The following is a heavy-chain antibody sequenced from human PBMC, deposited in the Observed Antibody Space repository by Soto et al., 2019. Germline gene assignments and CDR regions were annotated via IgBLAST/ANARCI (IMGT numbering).Heavy chain of an antibody. CDR1: GGSIGSYY. D-gene: IGHD6-13*01. V-gene: IGHV4-59*01. CDR2: IYYSDSI. CDR3: ASSNIAATGFYYYGMDV. Sequence: PSETLSLTCTVSGGSIGSYYWSWIRQPPGKGLEWIGYIYYSDSINYNPSLKSRVIISDDTSKNQFSLKLSSVTAADTAVYYCASSNIAATGFYYYGMDVWGRGTTVTVSS. J-gene: IGHJ6*02.